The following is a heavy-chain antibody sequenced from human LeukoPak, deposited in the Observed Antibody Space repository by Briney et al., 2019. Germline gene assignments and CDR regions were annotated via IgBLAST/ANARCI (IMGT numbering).Heavy chain of an antibody. J-gene: IGHJ3*02. V-gene: IGHV1-3*01. CDR1: GYTFTSYA. CDR3: ARDQGSGSDAFDI. Sequence: ASVKVSCKASGYTFTSYAMHWVRQAPGQRLEWMGWINAGNGNTKYSQKFQGRVTITRDTSASTAYMGLSSLRSEDTAVYYCARDQGSGSDAFDIWGQGTMVTVSS. D-gene: IGHD3-10*01. CDR2: INAGNGNT.